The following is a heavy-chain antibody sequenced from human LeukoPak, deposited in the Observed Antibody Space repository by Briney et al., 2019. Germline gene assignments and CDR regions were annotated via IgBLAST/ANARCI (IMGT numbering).Heavy chain of an antibody. CDR2: INPNSGGT. Sequence: ASVKVSCKASGYTFTGYYIHWVRQAPGQGLEWMGWINPNSGGTNYAQKFQGRVTMTRDTSISTAYMELIMLRSDDAAVYYCARRQYYDFWSGYRYYFDYWGQGTLVTVSS. CDR1: GYTFTGYY. J-gene: IGHJ4*02. CDR3: ARRQYYDFWSGYRYYFDY. V-gene: IGHV1-2*02. D-gene: IGHD3-3*01.